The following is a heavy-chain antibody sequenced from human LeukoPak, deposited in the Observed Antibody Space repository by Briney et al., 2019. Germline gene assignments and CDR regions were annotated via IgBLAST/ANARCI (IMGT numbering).Heavy chain of an antibody. J-gene: IGHJ6*03. Sequence: SETLFLSCTVSGGSISSYYGSWIRQPPGRGLEWIGYIYYSGSTNYNPSLNSRVTISVDTSKNQFSLKLSSVTAADTAVYYCARVVAARTYYMDVWGKGTTVTVSS. V-gene: IGHV4-59*01. D-gene: IGHD6-6*01. CDR3: ARVVAARTYYMDV. CDR1: GGSISSYY. CDR2: IYYSGST.